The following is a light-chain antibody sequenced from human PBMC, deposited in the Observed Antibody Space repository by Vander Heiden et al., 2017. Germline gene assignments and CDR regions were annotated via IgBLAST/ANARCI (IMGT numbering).Light chain of an antibody. CDR2: EDN. CDR1: SGSIDSNY. CDR3: QSYDSSFVV. Sequence: FNPTHPYPRLPAPAPTLTISCTRSSGSIDSNYVQWYQQRPGSSPLTVIYEDNQRPSGVPDPFSGSIDSSSNSASRTISGLKTEDEADDYCQSYDSSFVVFGGGTKLTVL. J-gene: IGLJ2*01. V-gene: IGLV6-57*01.